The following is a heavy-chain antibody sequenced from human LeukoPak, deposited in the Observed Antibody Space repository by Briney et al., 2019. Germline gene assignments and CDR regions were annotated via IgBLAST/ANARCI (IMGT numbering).Heavy chain of an antibody. J-gene: IGHJ4*02. V-gene: IGHV4-30-2*01. CDR2: IYHSGST. D-gene: IGHD4-17*01. CDR3: ARRRGTTLTTYFDY. CDR1: GGSFSGGGYS. Sequence: SQTLSLTCAVSGGSFSGGGYSWSWIRQPPGKGLEWIEYIYHSGSTYYNPSLKSRVTISLDRSKNQFSLNLSSVTAADTAVYYCARRRGTTLTTYFDYWGQGTLVTVSS.